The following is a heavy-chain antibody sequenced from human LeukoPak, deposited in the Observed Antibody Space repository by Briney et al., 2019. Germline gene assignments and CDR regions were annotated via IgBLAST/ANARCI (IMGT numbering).Heavy chain of an antibody. CDR3: AKVPAAAGVSEVY. V-gene: IGHV3-30*18. Sequence: PGGSLRLSCAASGFTFSSYGMHWVRQAPGKGLEWVAVISYDGSNKYYADSVKGRYTISRDNSKNTLYLQMNSLRAEDTAVYYCAKVPAAAGVSEVYWGQGTLVTVSS. J-gene: IGHJ4*02. D-gene: IGHD6-13*01. CDR2: ISYDGSNK. CDR1: GFTFSSYG.